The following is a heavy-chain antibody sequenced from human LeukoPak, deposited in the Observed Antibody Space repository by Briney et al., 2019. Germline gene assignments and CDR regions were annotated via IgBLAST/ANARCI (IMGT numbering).Heavy chain of an antibody. J-gene: IGHJ5*02. CDR1: GYTFTSYY. CDR3: AREAAAGNWFDP. Sequence: ASVKVSCKASGYTFTSYYLHWVRQAPGQGLEWMGIINPTGGSPIYAQKFQGRVTMTRDTSTSTVYMELSSLRSEDTALYYCAREAAAGNWFDPWGQGTLVTVSS. CDR2: INPTGGSP. D-gene: IGHD6-13*01. V-gene: IGHV1-46*01.